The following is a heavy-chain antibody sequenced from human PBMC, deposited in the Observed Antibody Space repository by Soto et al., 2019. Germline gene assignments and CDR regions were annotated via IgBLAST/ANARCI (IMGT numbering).Heavy chain of an antibody. V-gene: IGHV4-59*01. CDR1: GGSISSYY. J-gene: IGHJ4*02. D-gene: IGHD2-2*01. CDR2: IYYSGST. CDR3: ARYLLGYCSSTSCYGFYFDY. Sequence: SETLSLTCTVSGGSISSYYWSWIRQPLGKGLEWIGYIYYSGSTNYNPSLKSRVTISVDTSKNQFSLKLSSVTAADTAVYYCARYLLGYCSSTSCYGFYFDYWRQGTLVTVSS.